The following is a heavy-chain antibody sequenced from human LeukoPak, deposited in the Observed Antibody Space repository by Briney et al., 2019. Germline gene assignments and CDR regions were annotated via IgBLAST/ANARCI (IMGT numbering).Heavy chain of an antibody. CDR1: GYTFTGYY. CDR3: ARVSYDSSGYYYGDFDY. V-gene: IGHV1-2*02. Sequence: ASVKVSCKASGYTFTGYYMHWVRQAPGQGLEWMGWINPNSGGTNYAQKFQGRVTMTRDTSISTAYMILSSLTSDDTAVYYCARVSYDSSGYYYGDFDYWGQGTLVTVSS. J-gene: IGHJ4*02. D-gene: IGHD3-22*01. CDR2: INPNSGGT.